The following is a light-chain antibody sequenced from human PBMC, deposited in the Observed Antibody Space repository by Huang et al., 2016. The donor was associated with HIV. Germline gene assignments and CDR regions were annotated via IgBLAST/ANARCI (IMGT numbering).Light chain of an antibody. J-gene: IGKJ4*01. CDR2: DAS. CDR3: QQRSNWPPSLT. CDR1: EGVSTF. V-gene: IGKV3-11*01. Sequence: EIVLTQSPATLSLSPGERATLSCRASEGVSTFLAWYQQKPGQAPRRLIYDASNRATGIPARFSGSGSGTDFTLTISSLEPEDFAVYYCQQRSNWPPSLTFGGGTKVDIK.